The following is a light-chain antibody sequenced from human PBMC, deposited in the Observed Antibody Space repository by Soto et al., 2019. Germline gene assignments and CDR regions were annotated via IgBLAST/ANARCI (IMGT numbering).Light chain of an antibody. CDR1: QALSNY. CDR3: QQYYGLPPLT. CDR2: SAS. V-gene: IGKV1-33*01. Sequence: DIQLTQSPSVLSASVGDTVTITCRASQALSNYLAWYQQKPGKAPDLLIYSASKLAKGVTSRFSGSGSGTDFSFIITSLQREDLATYYCQQYYGLPPLTFGQGTRLEIK. J-gene: IGKJ5*01.